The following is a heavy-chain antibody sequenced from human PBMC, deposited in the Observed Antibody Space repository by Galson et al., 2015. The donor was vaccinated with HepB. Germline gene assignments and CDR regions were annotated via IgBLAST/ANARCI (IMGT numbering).Heavy chain of an antibody. Sequence: SLRLSCAASGFTFTSYGMHWVRQAPGKGLEWVAVIWYDGSNKYYADSVKGRFTISRDNSKNTLYLQMNSLRAEDTAVYYCVREYSNSPDYGMDVWGQGTTVTVSS. CDR3: VREYSNSPDYGMDV. V-gene: IGHV3-33*01. CDR2: IWYDGSNK. D-gene: IGHD6-6*01. J-gene: IGHJ6*02. CDR1: GFTFTSYG.